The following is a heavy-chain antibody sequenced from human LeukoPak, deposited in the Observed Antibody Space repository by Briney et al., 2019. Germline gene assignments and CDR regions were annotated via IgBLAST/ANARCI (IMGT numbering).Heavy chain of an antibody. CDR2: ISAYNGNT. Sequence: ASVKVSCKASGYTFTSYGISWVRQAPAQGLEWVGWISAYNGNTNYAQKLQGRVTMTTDTSTSTAYMELRSLRSDDTAVYYCARLPPYSGWYWTDYWGQGTLVTVSS. D-gene: IGHD6-19*01. J-gene: IGHJ4*02. CDR1: GYTFTSYG. CDR3: ARLPPYSGWYWTDY. V-gene: IGHV1-18*01.